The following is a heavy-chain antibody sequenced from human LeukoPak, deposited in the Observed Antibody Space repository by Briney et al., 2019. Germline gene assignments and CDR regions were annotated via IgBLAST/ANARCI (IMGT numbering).Heavy chain of an antibody. D-gene: IGHD3-16*01. CDR2: IFYSGST. CDR3: ARVWGGPFDY. V-gene: IGHV4-39*07. Sequence: SETLSLTCTVSGGSISSSGYYWGWIRQPPGKGLEWIGSIFYSGSTYYNPSLKSRVTISVDTSKNEFSLKLSSVTAADTAVYYCARVWGGPFDYWGQGTLVTVSS. CDR1: GGSISSSGYY. J-gene: IGHJ4*02.